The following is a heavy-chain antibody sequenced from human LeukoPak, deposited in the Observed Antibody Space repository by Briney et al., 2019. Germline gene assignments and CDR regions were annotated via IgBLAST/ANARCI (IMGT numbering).Heavy chain of an antibody. D-gene: IGHD2-15*01. CDR2: ISGSGGSP. J-gene: IGHJ3*02. CDR1: GFTFSSYA. Sequence: PGGSLRLSCAASGFTFSSYAMSWVRQAPGKGLEWVSAISGSGGSPYYADSVKGRFTISRDNSKTTLYLQMNSLRAEDTAVYYCAKGERVVVVADDAFDIWRQGTMVTVSS. CDR3: AKGERVVVVADDAFDI. V-gene: IGHV3-23*01.